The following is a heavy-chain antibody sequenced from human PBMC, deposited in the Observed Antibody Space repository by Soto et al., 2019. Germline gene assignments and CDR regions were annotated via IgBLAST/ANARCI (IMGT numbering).Heavy chain of an antibody. D-gene: IGHD3-16*02. CDR3: AREGATYYDYVWGSYRSRYFDY. V-gene: IGHV1-18*04. CDR1: GSTFTSYG. Sequence: ASVQVSCKASGSTFTSYGISWVRQAPGQGLEWMGWISAYNGNTNYAQKLQGRVTMTTDTSTSTAYMELRSLRSDNTAVYYCAREGATYYDYVWGSYRSRYFDYWGQGTLVTVSS. J-gene: IGHJ4*02. CDR2: ISAYNGNT.